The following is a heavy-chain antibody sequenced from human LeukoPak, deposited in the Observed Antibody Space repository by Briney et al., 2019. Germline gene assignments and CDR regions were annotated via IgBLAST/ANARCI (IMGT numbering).Heavy chain of an antibody. CDR2: ISSSGSTI. Sequence: KSGGSLRLSCAASGFSFSSYAMSWIRQAPGKGLEWVSYISSSGSTIYYADSVKGRFTISRDNAKNSLYLQMNSLRAEDTAVYYCARDGLLGAFDIWGQGTMVTVSS. J-gene: IGHJ3*02. V-gene: IGHV3-11*04. CDR3: ARDGLLGAFDI. CDR1: GFSFSSYA. D-gene: IGHD2-8*02.